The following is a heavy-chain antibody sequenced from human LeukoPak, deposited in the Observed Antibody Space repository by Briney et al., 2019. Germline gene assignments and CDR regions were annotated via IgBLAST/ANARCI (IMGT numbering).Heavy chain of an antibody. J-gene: IGHJ6*03. D-gene: IGHD2-8*01. CDR1: GGSISSRTSY. Sequence: PSETLSLTCTVSGGSISSRTSYWGWIRQPPGKGLEWIGNIYYSGSTYSSPSLKSRVTISVDTSKNQLSLRLNSVTAADTAVYYCARGGYCSNGVCYYLDYYSHFYMDVWGKGTTVTVSS. CDR2: IYYSGST. V-gene: IGHV4-39*07. CDR3: ARGGYCSNGVCYYLDYYSHFYMDV.